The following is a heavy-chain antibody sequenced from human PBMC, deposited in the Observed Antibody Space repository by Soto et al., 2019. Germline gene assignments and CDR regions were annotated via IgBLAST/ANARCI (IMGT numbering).Heavy chain of an antibody. CDR3: ARDGITMVRGVIIPYYGMDV. D-gene: IGHD3-10*01. CDR1: GGSVSSGSYY. V-gene: IGHV4-61*01. J-gene: IGHJ6*02. CDR2: IYYSGST. Sequence: QVQLQESGPGLVKPSETLSLTCTVSGGSVSSGSYYWSWIRQPPGKGLEWIGYIYYSGSTNYNPPLKSRVTISVDTSKNQFSLKLSSVTAADTAVYYCARDGITMVRGVIIPYYGMDVWGQGTTVTVSS.